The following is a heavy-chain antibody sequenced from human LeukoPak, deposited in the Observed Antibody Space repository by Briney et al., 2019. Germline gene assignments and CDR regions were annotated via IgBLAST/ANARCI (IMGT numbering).Heavy chain of an antibody. D-gene: IGHD7-27*01. CDR2: IIPIFGTA. CDR3: ARDLMGIGRYYFDY. J-gene: IGHJ4*02. Sequence: SVKVSCKASGGTFSSYAISWVRQAPGQGLEWMGRIIPIFGTANYAQKFQGRVTIITDESTSTAYMELSSLRSEDTAVYYCARDLMGIGRYYFDYWGQGTLVTVSS. V-gene: IGHV1-69*05. CDR1: GGTFSSYA.